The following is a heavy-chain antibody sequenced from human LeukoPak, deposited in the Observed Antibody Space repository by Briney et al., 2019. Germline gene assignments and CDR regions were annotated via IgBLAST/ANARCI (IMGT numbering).Heavy chain of an antibody. CDR2: ISSSRSTV. J-gene: IGHJ3*02. Sequence: GGSLRLSCGVSGFTFSNYEMNWVRQAPGKGLEWVSYISSSRSTVYYADSVRGRFTISRDNAKNSLYLQMNSLRAEDTAMYYCAMSYYFESSGLDAFDIWGQGTMVTVSS. D-gene: IGHD3-22*01. CDR3: AMSYYFESSGLDAFDI. V-gene: IGHV3-48*03. CDR1: GFTFSNYE.